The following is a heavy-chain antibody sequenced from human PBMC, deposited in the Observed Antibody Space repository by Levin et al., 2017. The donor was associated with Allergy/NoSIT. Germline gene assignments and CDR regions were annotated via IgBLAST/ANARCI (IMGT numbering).Heavy chain of an antibody. CDR1: GFTFSSYA. CDR2: ISYDGSNK. J-gene: IGHJ4*02. CDR3: ARGYYDFWSGFDY. D-gene: IGHD3-3*01. Sequence: GGSLRLSCAASGFTFSSYAMHWVRQAPGKGLEWVAVISYDGSNKYYADSVKGRFTISRDNSKDTLYLQMNSLRAEDTAVYYCARGYYDFWSGFDYWGQGTLVTVSS. V-gene: IGHV3-30-3*01.